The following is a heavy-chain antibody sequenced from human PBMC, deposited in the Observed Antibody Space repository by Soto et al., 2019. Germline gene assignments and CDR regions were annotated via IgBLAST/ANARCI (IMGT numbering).Heavy chain of an antibody. J-gene: IGHJ5*02. V-gene: IGHV4-4*07. CDR2: IYSSGNT. D-gene: IGHD3-3*01. CDR3: ARGQRFSDWFDP. CDR1: GGTISGYY. Sequence: SENLSLTCSVSGGTISGYYWTWIRQPAGTGLEWIGRIYSSGNTKYNPSLQSRVTMSLDTSNNQFSLRLTSVTAADTAVYYCARGQRFSDWFDPWGQGTLVTVSS.